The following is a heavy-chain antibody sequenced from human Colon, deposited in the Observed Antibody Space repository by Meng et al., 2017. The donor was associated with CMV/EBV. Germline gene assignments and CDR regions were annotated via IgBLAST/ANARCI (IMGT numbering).Heavy chain of an antibody. V-gene: IGHV3-21*01. CDR3: ARAQTFRIAAAGTRGFDY. Sequence: GESLKISCAASGFTFSSYSMNWVRQAPGKGPEWVSSISSSSSYIYYADSVKGRFTISRDNAKNSLYLQMNSLRAEDTAVYYCARAQTFRIAAAGTRGFDYWGQGTLVTVSS. D-gene: IGHD6-13*01. J-gene: IGHJ4*02. CDR2: ISSSSSYI. CDR1: GFTFSSYS.